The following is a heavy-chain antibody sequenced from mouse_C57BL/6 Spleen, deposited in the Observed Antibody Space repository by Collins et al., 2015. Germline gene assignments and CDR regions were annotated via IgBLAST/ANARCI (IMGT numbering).Heavy chain of an antibody. D-gene: IGHD1-1*01. V-gene: IGHV1-19*01. J-gene: IGHJ4*01. CDR2: INPYNGGT. CDR3: ASYYYGSSYGAMDY. Sequence: EVQLQQSGPVLVKPGASVKMSCKASGYTFTDYYMNWVKQSHGKSLEWIGVINPYNGGTSYNQKFKGKATLTVDKSSSTAYMELNSLTSEDSAVYYCASYYYGSSYGAMDYWGQGTSVTVSS. CDR1: GYTFTDYY.